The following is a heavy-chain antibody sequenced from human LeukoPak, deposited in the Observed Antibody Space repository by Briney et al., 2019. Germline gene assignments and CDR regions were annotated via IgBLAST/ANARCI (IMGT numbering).Heavy chain of an antibody. CDR2: IYYSGST. Sequence: SETLSPTCTVSGGSISSGDYYWSWIRQPPGKGLEWIGYIYYSGSTYYNPSLRSRVTISVDTSKNQFSLKLSSVTAADTAVYYCARASRPYYDFWSGYYGYYGMDVWGQGTTVTVSS. CDR1: GGSISSGDYY. CDR3: ARASRPYYDFWSGYYGYYGMDV. V-gene: IGHV4-30-4*01. D-gene: IGHD3-3*01. J-gene: IGHJ6*02.